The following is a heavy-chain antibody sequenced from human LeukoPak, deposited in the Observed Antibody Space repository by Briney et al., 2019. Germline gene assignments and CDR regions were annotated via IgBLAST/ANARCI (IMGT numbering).Heavy chain of an antibody. J-gene: IGHJ4*02. CDR1: GFTFSSYA. CDR2: ISYDGSNK. D-gene: IGHD3-22*01. Sequence: GRSLRLSCAASGFTFSSYAMHWVRQAPGKGLEWVAVISYDGSNKYYADSVKGRFTISRDNSKNTLYLQMNSLRAEDTAVYYCAKEGANYDSSGYYYVKNFDYWGQGTLVTVSS. CDR3: AKEGANYDSSGYYYVKNFDY. V-gene: IGHV3-30*04.